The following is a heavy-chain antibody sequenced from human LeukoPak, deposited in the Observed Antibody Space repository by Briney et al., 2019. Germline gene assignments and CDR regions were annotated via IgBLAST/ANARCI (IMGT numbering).Heavy chain of an antibody. Sequence: SETLSLTCAVSGGSISGSNWWGWVRQPPGKGLEWIGEIYHAGSTNYNPSLKSRVTISVDTSKNQFSLRLTSVTAADTAVYYCARDWPSVTKSHWYFDLWGRGTLVTVSS. V-gene: IGHV4-4*02. CDR1: GGSISGSNW. CDR3: ARDWPSVTKSHWYFDL. J-gene: IGHJ2*01. CDR2: IYHAGST. D-gene: IGHD4-17*01.